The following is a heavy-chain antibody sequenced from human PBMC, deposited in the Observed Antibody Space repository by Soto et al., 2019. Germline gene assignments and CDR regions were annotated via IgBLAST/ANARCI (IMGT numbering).Heavy chain of an antibody. Sequence: SETLSLTCTVSGGSISSSSFHWGWIRQPPGKGLEWIGEINHSGSTNYNPSLKSRVTISVDTSKTQFSLKLSSVTAADTAVYYCARSFGVEEGGTFDYWGQGTLVTVSS. J-gene: IGHJ4*02. CDR3: ARSFGVEEGGTFDY. CDR1: GGSISSSSFH. V-gene: IGHV4-39*07. CDR2: INHSGST. D-gene: IGHD2-15*01.